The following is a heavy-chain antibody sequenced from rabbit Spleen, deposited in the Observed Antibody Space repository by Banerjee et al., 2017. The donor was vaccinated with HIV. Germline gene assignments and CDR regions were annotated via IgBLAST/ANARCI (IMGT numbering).Heavy chain of an antibody. CDR3: ARDTGSSFSSYGMDL. CDR1: GFTLSSYW. D-gene: IGHD8-1*01. CDR2: IYAGSSGST. V-gene: IGHV1S40*01. J-gene: IGHJ6*01. Sequence: QSLEESGGDLVKPGASLTLTCTASGFTLSSYWICWVRQAPGKGLEWIACIYAGSSGSTDYASWVNGRFTISKTSSTTVTLQMTSLTAADTATYFCARDTGSSFSSYGMDLWGPGTLVTVS.